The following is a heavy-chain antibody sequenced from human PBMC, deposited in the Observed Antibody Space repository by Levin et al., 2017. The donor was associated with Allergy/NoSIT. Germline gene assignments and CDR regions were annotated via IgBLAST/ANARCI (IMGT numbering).Heavy chain of an antibody. CDR1: GFTFSTYA. CDR2: ISGSGGAI. Sequence: GGSLRLSCAASGFTFSTYAMNWFRQTPERGLEWVSVISGSGGAIYYGDSVKGRFTISRDNSRNTLYLQMTNLRVEDTAVYYCAKARCNSASCYSPDYWGQGTLVTVSS. CDR3: AKARCNSASCYSPDY. V-gene: IGHV3-23*01. J-gene: IGHJ4*02. D-gene: IGHD2-2*01.